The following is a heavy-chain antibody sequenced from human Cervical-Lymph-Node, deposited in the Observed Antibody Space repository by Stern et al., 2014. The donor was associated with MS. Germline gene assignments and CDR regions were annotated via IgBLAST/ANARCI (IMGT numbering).Heavy chain of an antibody. CDR3: ARLRGYNVLTGYLDY. Sequence: VQLVQSGAEVKKPGASVKISCKASGYTFTNYYMHWVRQAPGQGLEWMGIIDPSGDSTSYAQKFECRVTMTSDTSTSTVNMELSSLTSGDTAVYYCARLRGYNVLTGYLDYWGQGTLVTVSS. J-gene: IGHJ4*02. CDR1: GYTFTNYY. CDR2: IDPSGDST. D-gene: IGHD3-9*01. V-gene: IGHV1-46*01.